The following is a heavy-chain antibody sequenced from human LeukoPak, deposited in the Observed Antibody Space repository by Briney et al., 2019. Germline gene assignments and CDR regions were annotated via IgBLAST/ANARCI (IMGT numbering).Heavy chain of an antibody. J-gene: IGHJ5*02. CDR1: GYTFTSYD. V-gene: IGHV1-8*03. Sequence: ASVKVSCKASGYTFTSYDINWVRQATGQGLEWMGWMNPNCGNTGYAQKFQGRVTITRNTSISTAYMELSSLRSEDTAVYYRARTRGYDFWSGYYSNWFDPWGQGTLVTVSS. CDR3: ARTRGYDFWSGYYSNWFDP. D-gene: IGHD3-3*01. CDR2: MNPNCGNT.